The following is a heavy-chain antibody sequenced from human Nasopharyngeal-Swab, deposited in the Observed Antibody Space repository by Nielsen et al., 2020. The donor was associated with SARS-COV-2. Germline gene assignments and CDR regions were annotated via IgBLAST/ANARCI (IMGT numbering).Heavy chain of an antibody. CDR2: IYTSGST. Sequence: SETLSLTCTVSGGPISSGSYYWSWIRQPAGKGLEWIGRIYTSGSTNYNPSLKSRVTISVDTSKNQFSLKLSSVTAADTAVYYCARDPGNYFDYWGQGTLVTVSS. D-gene: IGHD6-13*01. CDR1: GGPISSGSYY. V-gene: IGHV4-61*02. CDR3: ARDPGNYFDY. J-gene: IGHJ4*02.